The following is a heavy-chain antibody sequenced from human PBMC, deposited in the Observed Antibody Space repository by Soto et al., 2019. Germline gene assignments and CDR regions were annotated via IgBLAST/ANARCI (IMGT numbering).Heavy chain of an antibody. CDR1: GGSFSGYY. CDR2: INHSGST. J-gene: IGHJ6*03. V-gene: IGHV4-34*01. D-gene: IGHD2-2*01. Sequence: SETLSLTCAVYGGSFSGYYWSWIRQPPGKGLEWIGEINHSGSTNYNPSLKSRVTISVDTSKNQFPLKLSSVTAADTAVYYCARGRTYQLLFDYYYYMDVWGKGTTVTVSS. CDR3: ARGRTYQLLFDYYYYMDV.